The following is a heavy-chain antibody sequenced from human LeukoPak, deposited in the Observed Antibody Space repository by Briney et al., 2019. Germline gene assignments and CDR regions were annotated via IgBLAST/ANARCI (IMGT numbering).Heavy chain of an antibody. Sequence: GASVKVSCKASGYTFTGYYMHWVRQAPGQGLEWMGRINPNSGGTNYAQKFQGRVTMTRDTSISTAYMELSRLRSDDTAVYYCVRGGYDFVYYYYGMDVWGQGTTVTVSS. CDR2: INPNSGGT. J-gene: IGHJ6*02. CDR3: VRGGYDFVYYYYGMDV. CDR1: GYTFTGYY. D-gene: IGHD3-3*01. V-gene: IGHV1-2*06.